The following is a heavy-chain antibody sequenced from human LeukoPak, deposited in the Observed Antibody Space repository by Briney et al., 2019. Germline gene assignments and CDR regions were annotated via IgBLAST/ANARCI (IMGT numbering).Heavy chain of an antibody. J-gene: IGHJ5*02. Sequence: SETLSLTCTVSGGSISSCYWSWIRQPPGKGLEWIGYIYYSGSTNYNYNPSLKSRVTVSVDTSKNQFSLKLSSVTAADTAVYYCARGMGGSPNWFDPWGQGTLVTVSS. V-gene: IGHV4-59*08. CDR2: IYYSGST. CDR3: ARGMGGSPNWFDP. CDR1: GGSISSCY. D-gene: IGHD1-26*01.